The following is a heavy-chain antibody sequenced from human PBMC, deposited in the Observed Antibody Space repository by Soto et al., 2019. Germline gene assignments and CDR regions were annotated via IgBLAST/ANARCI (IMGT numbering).Heavy chain of an antibody. D-gene: IGHD3-10*01. CDR3: ARVLFGHVDPLDS. V-gene: IGHV3-30*03. Sequence: GGSLRLSCAASGFTFTSYGMHWVRQAPGKGLEWVAFISDDGRDKYYTDSVKGRFTIARDNSKSTLTLQMNSLRSEDTAIYYCARVLFGHVDPLDSWGQGTLVTVSS. J-gene: IGHJ5*01. CDR1: GFTFTSYG. CDR2: ISDDGRDK.